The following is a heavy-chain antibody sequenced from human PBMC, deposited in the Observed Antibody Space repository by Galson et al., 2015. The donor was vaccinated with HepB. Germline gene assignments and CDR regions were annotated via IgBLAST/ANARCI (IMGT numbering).Heavy chain of an antibody. CDR2: ISGSGGST. CDR1: GFTFSSYA. J-gene: IGHJ3*02. D-gene: IGHD3-3*01. CDR3: AATIFGVVIIGRGDAFDI. V-gene: IGHV3-23*01. Sequence: SLRLSCAASGFTFSSYAMSWVRQAPGKGLEWVSAISGSGGSTYYADSVKGRFTISRDNSKNTLYLQMNSLRAEDTAVYYCAATIFGVVIIGRGDAFDIWGQGTMVTVSS.